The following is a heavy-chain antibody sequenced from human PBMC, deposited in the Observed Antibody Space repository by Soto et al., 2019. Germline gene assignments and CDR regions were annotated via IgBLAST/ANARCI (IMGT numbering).Heavy chain of an antibody. CDR2: INHSGST. V-gene: IGHV4-34*01. CDR3: ARGRGDGYNQHWYFDL. J-gene: IGHJ2*01. CDR1: GGSFSGYY. Sequence: QVHLQQWGAGLLNPSEPLSLTAAVDGGSFSGYYCSWLRQPPGKGLGWIGEINHSGSTNYNPSLKSRVSISVGTSNNQFSLKLSSVTAADTAVYYCARGRGDGYNQHWYFDLWGRGTLVTVSS. D-gene: IGHD3-10*01.